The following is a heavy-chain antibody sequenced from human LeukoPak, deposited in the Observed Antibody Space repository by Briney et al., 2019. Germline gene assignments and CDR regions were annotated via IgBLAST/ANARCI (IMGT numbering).Heavy chain of an antibody. J-gene: IGHJ5*02. CDR1: GYTFTSYG. D-gene: IGHD3-16*01. V-gene: IGHV1-18*01. Sequence: ASVKVSCKASGYTFTSYGISWVRQAPGQGLEWMGWISAYNGNTNYAQKLQGRVTMTTDTSTSTAYMELSSLRSEDTAVYYCARDGGLTMEHWFDPWGQGTLVTVSS. CDR3: ARDGGLTMEHWFDP. CDR2: ISAYNGNT.